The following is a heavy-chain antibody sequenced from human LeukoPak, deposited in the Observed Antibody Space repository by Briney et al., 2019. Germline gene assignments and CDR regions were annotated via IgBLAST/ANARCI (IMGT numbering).Heavy chain of an antibody. Sequence: SETLSLTCAVYGGSFSGYYWSWIRQPPGKGLEGIGEINHSGSTNYNPSLKSRVTISVDTSKNQFSLKLSFVTAADTAVYYCARAQFDDFWSGYGLDYWGQGTLVTVSS. D-gene: IGHD3-3*01. V-gene: IGHV4-34*01. CDR2: INHSGST. J-gene: IGHJ4*02. CDR3: ARAQFDDFWSGYGLDY. CDR1: GGSFSGYY.